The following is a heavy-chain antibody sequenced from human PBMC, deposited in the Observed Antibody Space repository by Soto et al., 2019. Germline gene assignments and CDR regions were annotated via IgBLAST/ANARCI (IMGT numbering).Heavy chain of an antibody. CDR1: GFTFSSYS. J-gene: IGHJ4*02. D-gene: IGHD2-8*01. CDR3: AKYCSNDVCFDY. V-gene: IGHV3-23*01. CDR2: FRAGGDDGTT. Sequence: EVHLLESGGGLVQPGGSLRLSCVASGFTFSSYSMSWVRQAPGKGLEWVSGFRAGGDDGTTYYADSVKGRFTISRDNAKNSLYLQMSSLRDEDTAIYYCAKYCSNDVCFDYWGQGTLVTVSS.